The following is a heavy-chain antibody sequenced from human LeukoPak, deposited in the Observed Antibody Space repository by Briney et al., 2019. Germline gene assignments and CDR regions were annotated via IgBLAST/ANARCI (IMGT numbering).Heavy chain of an antibody. V-gene: IGHV4-59*11. D-gene: IGHD3-22*01. J-gene: IGHJ4*02. CDR1: SGSISGHY. CDR3: ARDGGDSSGYYYIDH. Sequence: PSETLSLTCTVSSGSISGHYWNWIRQPPGKGLEWIGHMSDSGSPNYNPSLNSRVTLSVDMSKNHFSLRLSSVTAADTAVYYCARDGGDSSGYYYIDHWGQGTLVTVSS. CDR2: MSDSGSP.